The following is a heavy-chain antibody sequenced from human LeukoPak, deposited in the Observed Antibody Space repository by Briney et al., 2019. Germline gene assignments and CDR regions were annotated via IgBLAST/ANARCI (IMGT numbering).Heavy chain of an antibody. CDR3: ARVGYYYDNNCDAFDI. Sequence: GGSLRLSCAASGFSFSNYWMHWVRQAPGKGLVWVSRINADGRSTTYADSVKGRFTISRDSAKSTLFLQMNTLRAEDTAVYYCARVGYYYDNNCDAFDIWGQGTMVTVSS. V-gene: IGHV3-74*03. D-gene: IGHD3-22*01. CDR1: GFSFSNYW. CDR2: INADGRST. J-gene: IGHJ3*02.